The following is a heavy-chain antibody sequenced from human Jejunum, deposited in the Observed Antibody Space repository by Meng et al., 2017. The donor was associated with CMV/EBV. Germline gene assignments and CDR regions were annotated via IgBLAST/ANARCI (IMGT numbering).Heavy chain of an antibody. J-gene: IGHJ5*02. Sequence: VYLVSHGAEVKKPGDSGKLSCKASGYTFTSLGISWVRQAPGKGLEWMGWISAYNGNTNYAQKLQGRVTMTTDTSTSTAYMELRSLRSDDTAVYYCAASSSSWYQNWFDPWGQGTLVTVSS. V-gene: IGHV1-18*01. D-gene: IGHD6-13*01. CDR3: AASSSSWYQNWFDP. CDR1: GYTFTSLG. CDR2: ISAYNGNT.